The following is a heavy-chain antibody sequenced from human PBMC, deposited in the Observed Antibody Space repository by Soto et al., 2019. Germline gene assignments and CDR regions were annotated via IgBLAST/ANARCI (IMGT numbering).Heavy chain of an antibody. V-gene: IGHV4-59*01. CDR2: VYYTGST. J-gene: IGHJ4*02. D-gene: IGHD6-19*01. Sequence: SETLSLTCSVSGGSISGSYWSWIRQSPGKGLEWLGYVYYTGSTNYSPSLRSRVSISVDTSKNEFSLRLSSVTAADTAVYFCARSVAVPGAHIDYWGQGTQVTVS. CDR1: GGSISGSY. CDR3: ARSVAVPGAHIDY.